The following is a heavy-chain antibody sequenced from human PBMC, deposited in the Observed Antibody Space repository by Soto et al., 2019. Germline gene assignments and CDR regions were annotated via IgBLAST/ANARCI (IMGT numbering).Heavy chain of an antibody. CDR3: ALAIIVVPAATPCFDY. D-gene: IGHD2-2*01. V-gene: IGHV2-5*02. CDR1: GFSLSTSGVG. J-gene: IGHJ4*02. CDR2: IYWDDDK. Sequence: ITLKESGPTLVKPTQTLTLTCTFSGFSLSTSGVGVGWILQPQGKALEWLALIYWDDDKGYSPFLNSRITITKDTSKNQVVLTMTNTDPLDTATYYSALAIIVVPAATPCFDYRGQGTLVT.